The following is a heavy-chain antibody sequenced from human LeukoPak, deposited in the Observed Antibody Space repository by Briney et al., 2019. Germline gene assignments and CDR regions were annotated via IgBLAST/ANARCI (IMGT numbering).Heavy chain of an antibody. V-gene: IGHV3-49*03. CDR1: GFTFGDYA. J-gene: IGHJ4*02. D-gene: IGHD1-26*01. CDR2: IRSKAYGGTT. CDR3: PRGAFLGGWELPHFDY. Sequence: GGSLRLSCTASGFTFGDYAMSWFRQAPGKGLEWVGFIRSKAYGGTTEYAASVKGRFTISRDDSKSIAYLQMNSLKSEDTAVYYCPRGAFLGGWELPHFDYWGQGTLVTVSS.